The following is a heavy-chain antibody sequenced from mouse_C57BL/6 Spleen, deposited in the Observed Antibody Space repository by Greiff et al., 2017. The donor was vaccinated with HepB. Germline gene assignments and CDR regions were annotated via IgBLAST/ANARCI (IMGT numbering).Heavy chain of an antibody. V-gene: IGHV1-80*01. J-gene: IGHJ4*01. CDR2: IYPGDGDT. CDR3: ARRGNDYDAMDY. Sequence: VKLMESGAELVKPGASVKISCKASGYAFSSYWMNWVKQRPGKGLEWIGQIYPGDGDTNYNGKFKGKATLTADKSSSTAYMQLSSLTSEDSAVYFCARRGNDYDAMDYWGQGTSVTVSS. CDR1: GYAFSSYW.